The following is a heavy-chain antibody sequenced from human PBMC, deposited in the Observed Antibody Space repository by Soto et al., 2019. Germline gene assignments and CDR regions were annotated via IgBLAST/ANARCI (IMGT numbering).Heavy chain of an antibody. CDR2: IYPSDSDT. D-gene: IGHD3-3*01. V-gene: IGHV5-51*01. CDR3: ARGGVSTRTFDY. J-gene: IGHJ4*02. CDR1: GYNFAGYW. Sequence: PGESLKISCKGSGYNFAGYWIAWVRQMPGKGLELMGIIYPSDSDTRYRPSFQGQVTISADKSISSAYLQWSSLRASDTATYYCARGGVSTRTFDYWGQGTPVT.